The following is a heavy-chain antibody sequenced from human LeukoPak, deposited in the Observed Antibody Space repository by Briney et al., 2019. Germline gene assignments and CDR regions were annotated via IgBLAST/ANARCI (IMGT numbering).Heavy chain of an antibody. CDR1: GFTFSSSW. CDR3: ARYGLTAALDS. J-gene: IGHJ4*02. CDR2: IKPDGSEK. D-gene: IGHD2-21*02. Sequence: GGSLRLSCAASGFTFSSSWMSWVRQAPGKGLEWLANIKPDGSEKFHVDSVKGRFTISRDNSKSSLSLQMNSLRAEDTAVYYCARYGLTAALDSWGQGTLVTVSS. V-gene: IGHV3-7*01.